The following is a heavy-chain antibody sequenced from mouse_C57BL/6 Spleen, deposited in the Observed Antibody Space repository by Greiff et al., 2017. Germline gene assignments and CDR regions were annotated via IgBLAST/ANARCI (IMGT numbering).Heavy chain of an antibody. CDR2: INPSSGYT. J-gene: IGHJ2*01. CDR1: GYTFTSYT. V-gene: IGHV1-4*01. D-gene: IGHD1-1*01. Sequence: VQLVESGAELARPGASVKMSCKASGYTFTSYTMHWVKQRPGQGLEWIGYINPSSGYTKYNQKFKDKATLTADKSSSTAYMQLSSLTSEDSAVYYCAKYYGSSYVAFDYWGQGTTLTVSS. CDR3: AKYYGSSYVAFDY.